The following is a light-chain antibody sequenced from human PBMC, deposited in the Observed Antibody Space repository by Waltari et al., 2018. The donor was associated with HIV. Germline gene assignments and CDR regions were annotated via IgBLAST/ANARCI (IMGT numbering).Light chain of an antibody. V-gene: IGLV1-44*01. Sequence: QSVLTQPPSASGTPGQRVTISCSGSSSNIGSNIVNWYQQLPGTAPKLLIYSNNQRPSGFPDRFSGSKSGASASLAISGLQSEDEADYYCAAWEDSLNGWVFGGGTKLTVL. CDR1: SSNIGSNI. CDR2: SNN. J-gene: IGLJ3*02. CDR3: AAWEDSLNGWV.